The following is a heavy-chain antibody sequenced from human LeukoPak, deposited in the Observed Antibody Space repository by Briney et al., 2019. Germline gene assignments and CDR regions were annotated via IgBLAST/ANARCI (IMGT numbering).Heavy chain of an antibody. CDR1: GSTFRSAW. CDR2: IKSKTDGGTT. J-gene: IGHJ4*02. CDR3: ATVRTVKDIVIVPVASDY. V-gene: IGHV3-15*01. D-gene: IGHD2-2*01. Sequence: GGSLRLSCAGTGSTFRSAWMSWVRQAPGKGLEWVGRIKSKTDGGTTDYAAPVKGRFAISRDDSKNTLYLQMDSLRTVDTAVYYCATVRTVKDIVIVPVASDYWGQGTLVTVSS.